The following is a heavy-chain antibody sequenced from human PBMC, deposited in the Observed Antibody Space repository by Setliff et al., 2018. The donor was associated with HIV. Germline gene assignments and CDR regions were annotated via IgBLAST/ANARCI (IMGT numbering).Heavy chain of an antibody. CDR2: ISAYNGNT. Sequence: ASVKVSCKASGYTFTSYGISWVRQAPGQGLEWMGWISAYNGNTNYAQKLQGRVTMTTDTSTSTAYMELRSLRSDDTALYYCARGYSAAGTLYYYGMDVWGQGTTVTVSS. D-gene: IGHD6-13*01. CDR3: ARGYSAAGTLYYYGMDV. V-gene: IGHV1-18*01. CDR1: GYTFTSYG. J-gene: IGHJ6*02.